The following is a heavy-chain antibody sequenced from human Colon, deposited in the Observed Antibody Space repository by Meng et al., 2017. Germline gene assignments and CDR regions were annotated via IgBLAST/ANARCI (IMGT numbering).Heavy chain of an antibody. CDR1: GITAGTNY. D-gene: IGHD3-10*01. CDR2: MYSAGDT. J-gene: IGHJ4*02. Sequence: VHVLDSGGWFVQPGASRTLSWSASGITAGTNYMAWVRQAPGQGLEWVSLMYSAGDTYYADSVKGRFTISRDNSRSTVFLHMNNLRADDTAVYYCGYYDPGPSYKGTSWGQGTLVTVSS. V-gene: IGHV3-53*01. CDR3: GYYDPGPSYKGTS.